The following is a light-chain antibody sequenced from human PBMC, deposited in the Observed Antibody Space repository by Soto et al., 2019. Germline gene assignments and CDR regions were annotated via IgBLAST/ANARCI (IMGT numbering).Light chain of an antibody. CDR3: QQRSNWPPLT. V-gene: IGKV3-11*01. CDR1: QSVSSY. CDR2: DAS. Sequence: EIVLTQSPATLSLSPGERATLSCRASQSVSSYLAWYQQKPGQAPRLLIYDASNRATGIPAGFSGSGSGTDFTLTISSLEPEDSAIYYCQQRSNWPPLTFGGGTKVEIK. J-gene: IGKJ4*01.